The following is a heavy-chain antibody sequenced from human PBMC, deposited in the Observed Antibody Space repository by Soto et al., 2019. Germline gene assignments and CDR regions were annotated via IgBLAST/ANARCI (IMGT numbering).Heavy chain of an antibody. D-gene: IGHD3-22*01. CDR1: GESISSGYY. CDR2: IFHGGST. V-gene: IGHV4-34*12. Sequence: PSETLSLTCIVSGESISSGYYWSWIRQPPGKGLEWIGEIFHGGSTDYSPSLKSRVTISVDTSKNQFSLELSSVTAADTAVYYCARPHYDSNTFYSFFDYWGQGTLVTVSS. CDR3: ARPHYDSNTFYSFFDY. J-gene: IGHJ4*02.